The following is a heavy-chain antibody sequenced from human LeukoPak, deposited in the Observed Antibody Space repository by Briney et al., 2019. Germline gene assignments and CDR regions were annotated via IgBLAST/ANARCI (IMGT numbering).Heavy chain of an antibody. J-gene: IGHJ4*02. Sequence: ASVEVSCKASGYTFTGYYMHWVRQAPGQGLEWMGWINPNSGGTNYAQKFQGRVTMTRDTSISTAYMELSRLRSDDTAVYYCARDRDGDYPFDCWGQGTLVTVSS. CDR1: GYTFTGYY. V-gene: IGHV1-2*02. CDR3: ARDRDGDYPFDC. D-gene: IGHD4-17*01. CDR2: INPNSGGT.